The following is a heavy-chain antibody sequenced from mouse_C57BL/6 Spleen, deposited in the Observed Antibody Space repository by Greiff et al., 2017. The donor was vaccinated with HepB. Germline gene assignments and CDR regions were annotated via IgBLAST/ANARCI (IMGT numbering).Heavy chain of an antibody. Sequence: VQLKESGGGLVKPGGSLKLSCAASGFTFSSYAMSWVRQTPEKRLEWVATISDGGSYTYYPDNVKGRFTISRDNAKNNLYLQMSHLKSEDTAMYYCARDMRNAMDYWGQGTSVTVSS. CDR1: GFTFSSYA. V-gene: IGHV5-4*01. D-gene: IGHD2-3*01. CDR2: ISDGGSYT. J-gene: IGHJ4*01. CDR3: ARDMRNAMDY.